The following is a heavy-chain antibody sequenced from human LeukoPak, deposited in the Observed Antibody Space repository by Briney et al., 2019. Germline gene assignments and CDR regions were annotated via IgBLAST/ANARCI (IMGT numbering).Heavy chain of an antibody. CDR3: ARVGDILRGPVFDI. CDR2: MNPKTGNT. D-gene: IGHD3-9*01. J-gene: IGHJ3*02. CDR1: GYTFTNFD. V-gene: IGHV1-8*01. Sequence: GASVKVSCKASGYTFTNFDINWVRQATGQGLEWMGWMNPKTGNTGSAQKFQGRVTITGNTSISTAYMELSSLRSEDTAVYYCARVGDILRGPVFDIWGQGTMVTVSS.